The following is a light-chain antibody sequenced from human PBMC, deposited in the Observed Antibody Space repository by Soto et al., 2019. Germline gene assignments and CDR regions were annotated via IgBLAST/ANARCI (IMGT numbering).Light chain of an antibody. Sequence: QSVLTQPPSASGTPGQRVIISCSGGRSNIGSNTVNLYQQLPGTAPKFIICSDNQRPSGVPDRFSASKSGTSASLAISGLQSEEEADYNCASWDDRLYGWVFRGETQLTVL. J-gene: IGLJ7*01. CDR1: RSNIGSNT. V-gene: IGLV1-44*01. CDR3: ASWDDRLYGWV. CDR2: SDN.